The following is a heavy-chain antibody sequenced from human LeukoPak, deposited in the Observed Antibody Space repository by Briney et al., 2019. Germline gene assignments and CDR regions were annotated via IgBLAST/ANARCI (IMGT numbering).Heavy chain of an antibody. Sequence: GRSLRLSCEASGFTFSIYGMHWVRQAPGKGLEWVAVIWNDGSNKYYADSVKGRFTISRDNSMNTLYPQMNSLRTEDMAVYYCARAVGPFDYWGQGTLVTVSS. J-gene: IGHJ4*02. CDR2: IWNDGSNK. D-gene: IGHD2-15*01. V-gene: IGHV3-33*01. CDR1: GFTFSIYG. CDR3: ARAVGPFDY.